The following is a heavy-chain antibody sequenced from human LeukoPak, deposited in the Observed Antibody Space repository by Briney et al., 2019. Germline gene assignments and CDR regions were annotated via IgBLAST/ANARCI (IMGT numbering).Heavy chain of an antibody. CDR3: TTRRQDGW. Sequence: GGSLRLSCVASGFTFSDAWMSWVRQTPGKGLEWVGRIKSKIDGGTIDYAAPVKGRFTISRDDSRNTLYLQMNSLKTEDTAVYYCTTRRQDGWWGQGTLVTVSS. CDR2: IKSKIDGGTI. J-gene: IGHJ4*02. CDR1: GFTFSDAW. V-gene: IGHV3-15*01. D-gene: IGHD2-15*01.